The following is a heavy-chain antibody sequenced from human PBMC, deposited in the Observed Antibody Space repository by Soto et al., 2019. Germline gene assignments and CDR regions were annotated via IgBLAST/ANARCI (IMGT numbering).Heavy chain of an antibody. Sequence: EVQLVESGGGLVQPGRSLRLSCAASGFTFDDYAMHWVRQAPGKGLEWVSGIGWNSGSIGYADSVKGRFTISRDNANNSLYLQMNSLRAEDTALYYCAKDMAPMTTVTYYFDYWGQGTLVTVSS. CDR1: GFTFDDYA. D-gene: IGHD4-17*01. CDR2: IGWNSGSI. J-gene: IGHJ4*02. V-gene: IGHV3-9*01. CDR3: AKDMAPMTTVTYYFDY.